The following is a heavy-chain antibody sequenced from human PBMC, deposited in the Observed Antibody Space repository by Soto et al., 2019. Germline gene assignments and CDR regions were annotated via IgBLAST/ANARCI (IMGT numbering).Heavy chain of an antibody. CDR1: GFTFSSYA. CDR3: AIDVESGSSQYYYYYGMDV. Sequence: PGGSLRLSCAASGFTFSSYAMHWVRQAPGKGLEWVAVISYDGSNKYYADSVKGRFTISRDNSKNTLYLQMNSLRAEDTAVYYCAIDVESGSSQYYYYYGMDVWGQGTTVTVSS. CDR2: ISYDGSNK. V-gene: IGHV3-30-3*01. D-gene: IGHD1-26*01. J-gene: IGHJ6*02.